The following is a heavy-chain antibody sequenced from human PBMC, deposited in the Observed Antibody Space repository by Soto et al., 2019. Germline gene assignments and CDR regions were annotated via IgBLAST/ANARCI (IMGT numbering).Heavy chain of an antibody. J-gene: IGHJ6*02. CDR3: ARDLWVEPELYYYGMDV. D-gene: IGHD1-1*01. Sequence: SETLSLTCTVSGDSISSADYYWSWIRQTPGKGLEWIGHIFYSGTTYYNPSLKSRLTISVDTSKNHFSLRLTSVTASDTAVYYCARDLWVEPELYYYGMDVWGQGTTVTVSS. CDR1: GDSISSADYY. V-gene: IGHV4-30-4*01. CDR2: IFYSGTT.